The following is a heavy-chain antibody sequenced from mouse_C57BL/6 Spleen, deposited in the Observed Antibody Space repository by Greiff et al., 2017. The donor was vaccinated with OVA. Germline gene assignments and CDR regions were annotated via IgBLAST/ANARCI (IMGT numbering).Heavy chain of an antibody. Sequence: EVQLQESGPVLVKPGASVKMSCKASGYTFTDYYMNWVKQSHGKSLEWIGVINPYNGGTSYNQKFKGKATLTVDKSSSTAYMELNSLTSEDSAVYYGAREGYDYLYYFDYWGQGTTLTVSS. CDR1: GYTFTDYY. V-gene: IGHV1-19*01. CDR3: AREGYDYLYYFDY. J-gene: IGHJ2*01. D-gene: IGHD2-4*01. CDR2: INPYNGGT.